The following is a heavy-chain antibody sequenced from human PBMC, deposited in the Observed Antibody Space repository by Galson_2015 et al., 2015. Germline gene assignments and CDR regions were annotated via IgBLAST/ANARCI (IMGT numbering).Heavy chain of an antibody. J-gene: IGHJ3*02. CDR2: INTGNGDT. CDR1: GYIFTNYA. D-gene: IGHD2-2*01. V-gene: IGHV1-3*04. CDR3: ATEYCSSTFCYAQGGDSFDI. Sequence: SVKVSCKASGYIFTNYAMHWLRQAPGQRLEWMGWINTGNGDTKYSQKFQDRVILTRDTSASTAYMELGILKYEDTAVYYCATEYCSSTFCYAQGGDSFDIWGQGTMVTVSS.